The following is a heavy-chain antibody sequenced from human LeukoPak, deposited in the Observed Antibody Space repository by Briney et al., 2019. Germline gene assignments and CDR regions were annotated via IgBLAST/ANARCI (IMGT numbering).Heavy chain of an antibody. Sequence: SVKVSCKASGGTFSSYAISWVRQAPGQGLEWMGGIIPIFGTANYAQKFQGRVTITTDESTSTAYIELSSLRSEDTAVYYCARDRGAGSSWYGEGYYFDYWGQGTLVTVSS. D-gene: IGHD6-13*01. CDR2: IIPIFGTA. J-gene: IGHJ4*02. CDR1: GGTFSSYA. CDR3: ARDRGAGSSWYGEGYYFDY. V-gene: IGHV1-69*05.